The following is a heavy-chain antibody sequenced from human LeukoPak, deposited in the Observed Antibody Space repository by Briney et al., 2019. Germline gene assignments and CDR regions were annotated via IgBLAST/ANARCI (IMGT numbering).Heavy chain of an antibody. CDR1: GYTFTGYY. J-gene: IGHJ6*03. V-gene: IGHV1-2*02. CDR3: ARGKGGRTAYYYMDV. D-gene: IGHD2-21*02. CDR2: INPNSGGT. Sequence: GASAKVSCKASGYTFTGYYMHWVRQAPGQGLEWMGWINPNSGGTNYAQKFQGRVTMTRDTSISTAYMELSRLRSDDTAVYYCARGKGGRTAYYYMDVWGKGTTVTVSS.